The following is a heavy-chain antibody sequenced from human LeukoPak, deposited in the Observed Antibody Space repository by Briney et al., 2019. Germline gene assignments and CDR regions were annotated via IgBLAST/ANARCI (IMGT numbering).Heavy chain of an antibody. CDR2: MKPKSGKT. D-gene: IGHD5-24*01. J-gene: IGHJ4*02. CDR3: ARRSGRD. V-gene: IGHV1-8*03. CDR1: GYTFTSYG. Sequence: GSVTVSCKASGYTFTSYGISWVRQAPGQGVEWMGWMKPKSGKTDYAQKFQGRVTITRKTTIRTAYMQLSILRSEDTAVYYCARRSGRDWGQGTLVTVSS.